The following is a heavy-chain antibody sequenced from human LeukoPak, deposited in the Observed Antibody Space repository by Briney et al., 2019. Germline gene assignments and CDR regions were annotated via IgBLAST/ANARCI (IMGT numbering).Heavy chain of an antibody. V-gene: IGHV1-18*01. CDR3: ARDTGAGLTAYYYMDV. J-gene: IGHJ6*03. CDR2: ISAYNGNT. CDR1: RYTFTSYS. Sequence: GASVQVSCKAYRYTFTSYSITWVRQAPGQGLEWMGWISAYNGNTHYAQKLQGRVTITTDTSTSTAYMELRSLRSDDTAVFYCARDTGAGLTAYYYMDVWGKGTTVTISS. D-gene: IGHD4/OR15-4a*01.